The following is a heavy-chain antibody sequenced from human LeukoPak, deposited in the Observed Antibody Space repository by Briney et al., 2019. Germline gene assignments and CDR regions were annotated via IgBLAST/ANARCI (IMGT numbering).Heavy chain of an antibody. V-gene: IGHV1-46*01. Sequence: ASVKVSCKASGYTFTSYYLHWVRQAPGQGLEWMGIINPIGGGTNYAQNFQGRVTMTRDTSTSTVYMELSSLRSEDTAVYYCARGSGYDSRGLDDWGQGTLVTVSS. D-gene: IGHD5-12*01. CDR1: GYTFTSYY. CDR2: INPIGGGT. CDR3: ARGSGYDSRGLDD. J-gene: IGHJ4*02.